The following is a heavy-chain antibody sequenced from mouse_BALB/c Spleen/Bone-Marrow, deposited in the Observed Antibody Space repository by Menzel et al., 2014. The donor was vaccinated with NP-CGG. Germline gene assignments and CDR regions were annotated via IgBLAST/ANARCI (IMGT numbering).Heavy chain of an antibody. V-gene: IGHV5-4*02. CDR1: GFTFSDYY. CDR3: ARDGNYYAMDY. Sequence: DVKLQESGGGLVKPGGSLKLSCAASGFTFSDYYMYWVRQTPEKRLGWVATISDGGSYTYYPDSVKGRFTISRDNAKNNLYLQMSSLKSEDTAMYYCARDGNYYAMDYWGQGTSVTVSS. D-gene: IGHD2-1*01. CDR2: ISDGGSYT. J-gene: IGHJ4*01.